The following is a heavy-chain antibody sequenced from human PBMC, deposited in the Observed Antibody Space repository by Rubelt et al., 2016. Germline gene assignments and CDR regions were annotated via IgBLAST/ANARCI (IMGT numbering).Heavy chain of an antibody. V-gene: IGHV1-3*01. Sequence: QVQLVQSGAEVKKPGASVKVSCKASGYTFTSYAMHWVRQAPGQRLEWMGWINAGNGNTKYSQKFQGGVTITRDTSAGTAYMELRSLRAEDTAVYYCAGVIWGSGWSNNWFDPWGQGTLVTVSS. CDR2: INAGNGNT. J-gene: IGHJ5*02. CDR3: AGVIWGSGWSNNWFDP. CDR1: GYTFTSYA. D-gene: IGHD6-19*01.